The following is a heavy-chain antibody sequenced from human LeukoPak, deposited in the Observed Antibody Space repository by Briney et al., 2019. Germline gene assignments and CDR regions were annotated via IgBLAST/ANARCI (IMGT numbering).Heavy chain of an antibody. CDR1: GDSVSSNSAV. Sequence: SQTLSLTCAISGDSVSSNSAVWNWIRQSPSSGLEWLGRTYYRSKWYNDYAVSLESRITIDPDPSKNQFSLHLNSVTPEDTAVYYCARDSSAYYFHYWGRGTLVTVSS. D-gene: IGHD3-22*01. V-gene: IGHV6-1*01. CDR3: ARDSSAYYFHY. CDR2: TYYRSKWYN. J-gene: IGHJ4*02.